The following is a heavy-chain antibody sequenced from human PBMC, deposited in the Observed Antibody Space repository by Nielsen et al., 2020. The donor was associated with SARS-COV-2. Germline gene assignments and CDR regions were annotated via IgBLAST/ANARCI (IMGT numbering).Heavy chain of an antibody. CDR3: ARDGYYYDSSGTITTDY. CDR2: INAGNGNT. CDR1: GYTFTSYA. Sequence: ASVKVSCKASGYTFTSYAMHWVRQAPGQRLEWMGWINAGNGNTKYSQKLQGRVTMTTDTSTSTAYMELRSLRSDDTAVYYCARDGYYYDSSGTITTDYWGQGTLVTVSS. D-gene: IGHD3-22*01. J-gene: IGHJ4*02. V-gene: IGHV1-3*01.